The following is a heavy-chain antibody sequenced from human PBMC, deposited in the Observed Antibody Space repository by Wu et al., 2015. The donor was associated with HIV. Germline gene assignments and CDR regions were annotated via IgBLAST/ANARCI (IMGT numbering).Heavy chain of an antibody. J-gene: IGHJ4*02. Sequence: QVQLLQSGAEVRKPGASVKVSCKVSGYTFNIFNINWVRQISGLGLEWMGWMNPKSGSAGYSQKFQGRVSMTRDTSISTAYLEVNSLASEDTAVYYCARVGYTSSLGVRLFDYWGQGTLVTVSS. CDR1: GYTFNIFN. D-gene: IGHD6-13*01. V-gene: IGHV1-8*02. CDR2: MNPKSGSA. CDR3: ARVGYTSSLGVRLFDY.